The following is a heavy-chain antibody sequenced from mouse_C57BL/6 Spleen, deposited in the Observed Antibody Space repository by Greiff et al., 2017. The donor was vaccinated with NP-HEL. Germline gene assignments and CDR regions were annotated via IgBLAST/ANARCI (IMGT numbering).Heavy chain of an antibody. Sequence: VQLQQPGAELVKPGASVKLSCKASGYTFTSYWMHWVKQRPGQGLEWIGMIHPNSGSTNYNEKFKSKATLTVDKSSSTAYMQLSRLTSEDSAVYDCARNYDYDVTWFADWGQGTLVTVSA. J-gene: IGHJ3*01. D-gene: IGHD2-4*01. CDR1: GYTFTSYW. CDR3: ARNYDYDVTWFAD. V-gene: IGHV1-64*01. CDR2: IHPNSGST.